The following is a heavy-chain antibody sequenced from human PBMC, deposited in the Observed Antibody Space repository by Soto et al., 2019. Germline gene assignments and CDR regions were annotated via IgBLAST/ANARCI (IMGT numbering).Heavy chain of an antibody. J-gene: IGHJ4*02. V-gene: IGHV4-31*03. Sequence: SETLSLTCTVSGGSISSAAYYWSWIRQHPGKGLEWIGYISHSGSTYYNPSLKSRVIISVDTSKNQFTLSLTSVTAADTAVYYCAREYTYGSNFFDCWGQGALVTVSS. CDR2: ISHSGST. CDR1: GGSISSAAYY. CDR3: AREYTYGSNFFDC. D-gene: IGHD2-2*02.